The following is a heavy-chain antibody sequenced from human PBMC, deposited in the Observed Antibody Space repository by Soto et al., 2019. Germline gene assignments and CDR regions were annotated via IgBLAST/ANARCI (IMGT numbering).Heavy chain of an antibody. Sequence: PGGSLRLSCAASGFTFSTYWMDWVRQAPGKGLEWVSNINQDGSDKNYVDSVKGRFTISRDNAKNSLFLQMSSLTAEDSALYYCSRSLDYWGQGTLVTVSS. V-gene: IGHV3-7*01. J-gene: IGHJ4*02. CDR1: GFTFSTYW. CDR2: INQDGSDK. CDR3: SRSLDY.